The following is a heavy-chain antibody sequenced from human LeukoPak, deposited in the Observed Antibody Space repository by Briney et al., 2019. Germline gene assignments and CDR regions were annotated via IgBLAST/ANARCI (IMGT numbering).Heavy chain of an antibody. D-gene: IGHD4-17*01. CDR1: GFSISNYW. V-gene: IGHV3-7*01. CDR3: ARLFGGVTTFDY. CDR2: INPDGSAE. Sequence: GGSLRLSCAASGFSISNYWLSWVRQGPGKGLEWVASINPDGSAERYVDSVKGRFTISRDNAKNSMYLQMNSLSAEDTALFYCARLFGGVTTFDYWGQGTLVTVSS. J-gene: IGHJ4*02.